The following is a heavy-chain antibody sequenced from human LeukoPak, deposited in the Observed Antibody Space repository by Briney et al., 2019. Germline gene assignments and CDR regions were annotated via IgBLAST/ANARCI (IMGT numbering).Heavy chain of an antibody. Sequence: SETLSLTCAVSGGSILTTNWWSWVRQPPGKGLEWIGEVHLSGASNYNPSLKSRVNMSIDKCKNQLSLELTSVTAADTAIYYCTRESGAFSPFGFWGQGTLVTVSS. D-gene: IGHD1-26*01. CDR2: VHLSGAS. CDR1: GGSILTTNW. J-gene: IGHJ4*02. V-gene: IGHV4-4*02. CDR3: TRESGAFSPFGF.